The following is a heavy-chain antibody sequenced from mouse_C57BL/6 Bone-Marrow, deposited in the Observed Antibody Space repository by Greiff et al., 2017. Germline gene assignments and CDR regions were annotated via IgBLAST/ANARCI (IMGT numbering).Heavy chain of an antibody. CDR2: IRSKSSNYAT. D-gene: IGHD1-1*01. CDR1: GFTFNTYA. J-gene: IGHJ4*01. CDR3: VRRIYYYGSSLYYYAMDY. V-gene: IGHV10-3*01. Sequence: EVQVVESGGGLVQPKGSLKLSCAASGFTFNTYAMHWVRQAPGKGLEWVARIRSKSSNYATYYADSVKDRFTISRDDSQSMLYLQMNNLKTEDTAMYYCVRRIYYYGSSLYYYAMDYWGQGTSVTVSS.